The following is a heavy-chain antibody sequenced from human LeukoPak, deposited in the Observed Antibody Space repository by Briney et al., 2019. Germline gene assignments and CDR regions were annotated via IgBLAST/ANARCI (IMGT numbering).Heavy chain of an antibody. CDR2: IYHSGST. D-gene: IGHD6-13*01. CDR3: ARAVDGAAGTFDY. Sequence: SQTLSLTCTVSGGSISSGGYYWSWIRQPPGKGLEWIGYIYHSGSTYYNPSLKSRVTISVDTSKNQFSLKLSSVTAADTAVYYCARAVDGAAGTFDYWGQGTLVTVSS. V-gene: IGHV4-30-2*01. CDR1: GGSISSGGYY. J-gene: IGHJ4*02.